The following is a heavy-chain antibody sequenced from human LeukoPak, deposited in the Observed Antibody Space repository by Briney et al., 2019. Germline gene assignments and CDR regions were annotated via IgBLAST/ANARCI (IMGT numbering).Heavy chain of an antibody. D-gene: IGHD3-3*01. V-gene: IGHV1-69*05. CDR1: GGTFSSYA. Sequence: ASVKVSCKASGGTFSSYAISWVRQAPGQGLEWMGGIIPIFGTANYAQKFQDRVTITTDESTSTAYMELSSLRSEDTAVYYCAIRTYDFWSGYSLRDDAFDIWGQGTMVTVSS. CDR2: IIPIFGTA. J-gene: IGHJ3*02. CDR3: AIRTYDFWSGYSLRDDAFDI.